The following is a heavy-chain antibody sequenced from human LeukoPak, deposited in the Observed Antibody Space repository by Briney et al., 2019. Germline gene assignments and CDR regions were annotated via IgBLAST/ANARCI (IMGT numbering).Heavy chain of an antibody. V-gene: IGHV3-23*01. D-gene: IGHD2-2*01. CDR1: GFTFDDYA. CDR2: ISDSGGST. CDR3: AKDRRACSSSSCYYRFDY. J-gene: IGHJ4*02. Sequence: PGGSLRLSCAASGFTFDDYAMHWVRQAPGKGLEWVSAISDSGGSTYYADSVKGRFTISRDNSKNTVYLQMNSLRAEDTAVYYCAKDRRACSSSSCYYRFDYWGQGTLVTVSS.